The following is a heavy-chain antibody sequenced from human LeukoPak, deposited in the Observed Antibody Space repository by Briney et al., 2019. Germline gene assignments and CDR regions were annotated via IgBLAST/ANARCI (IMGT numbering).Heavy chain of an antibody. CDR2: IIPIFGTA. J-gene: IGHJ4*02. V-gene: IGHV1-69*05. D-gene: IGHD2-2*01. Sequence: SVKVSCKASGGTFSSYAISWVRQAPGQGLEWMGGIIPIFGTANYAQKFQGRVTMTTDTSTSTAYMELRSLRSDDTAVYYCAREILVPAANLDYWGQGTLVTVSS. CDR1: GGTFSSYA. CDR3: AREILVPAANLDY.